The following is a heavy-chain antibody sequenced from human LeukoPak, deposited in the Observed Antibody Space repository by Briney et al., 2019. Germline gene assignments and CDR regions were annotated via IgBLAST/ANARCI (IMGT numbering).Heavy chain of an antibody. CDR3: AKARTSGSWLYDAFDI. Sequence: GGSLRLSCEASGLTFSTSWMYWVRQAPGKGLEWVSVISGSGDKTYHTDSVKGRFTISRDNSKNTVFLQMNSLRGEDTAVYYCAKARTSGSWLYDAFDIWGQGTMVTVSS. J-gene: IGHJ3*02. CDR2: ISGSGDKT. D-gene: IGHD6-13*01. CDR1: GLTFSTSW. V-gene: IGHV3-23*01.